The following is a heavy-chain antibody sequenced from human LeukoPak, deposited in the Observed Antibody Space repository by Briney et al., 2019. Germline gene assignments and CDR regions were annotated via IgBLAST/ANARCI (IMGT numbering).Heavy chain of an antibody. Sequence: PSETLSLTCSVSGGSISSSSYYWGSIRQPPGKGLEWIGSIYYSGSTYYNPSLKSRVTISVDTSKNQFSLKVNSVTAADTAVYYCAREKYSPGAVDYWGQGSLVTVSS. D-gene: IGHD6-6*01. CDR1: GGSISSSSYY. CDR2: IYYSGST. CDR3: AREKYSPGAVDY. V-gene: IGHV4-39*01. J-gene: IGHJ4*02.